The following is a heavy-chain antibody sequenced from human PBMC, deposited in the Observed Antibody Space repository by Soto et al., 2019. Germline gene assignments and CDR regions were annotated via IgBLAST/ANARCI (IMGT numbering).Heavy chain of an antibody. Sequence: GGSLRLSCAASGFTFSSYAMSWVRQAPGKGLEWVSAICGSGGSTYYADSVKGRFTISRDNSKNTLYLQMNSLRAEDKAVYYCAKGGYCSGGSCYSSPPYYYYYYMDVWGKGTTVTVSS. CDR1: GFTFSSYA. J-gene: IGHJ6*03. V-gene: IGHV3-23*01. CDR3: AKGGYCSGGSCYSSPPYYYYYYMDV. D-gene: IGHD2-15*01. CDR2: ICGSGGST.